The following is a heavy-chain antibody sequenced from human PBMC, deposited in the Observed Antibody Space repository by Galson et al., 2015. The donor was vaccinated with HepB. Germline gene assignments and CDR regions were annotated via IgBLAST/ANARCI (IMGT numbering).Heavy chain of an antibody. CDR1: GFTFSSYG. V-gene: IGHV3-30*03. D-gene: IGHD5-18*01. CDR3: ATGLWLDESGDYFDY. CDR2: ISYDGSNK. Sequence: SLRLSCAASGFTFSSYGMHWVRQAPGKGLEWVAVISYDGSNKYYADSVKGRFTISRDNSKNTLYLQMNSLRAEDTAVYYCATGLWLDESGDYFDYWGQGTLVTVSS. J-gene: IGHJ4*02.